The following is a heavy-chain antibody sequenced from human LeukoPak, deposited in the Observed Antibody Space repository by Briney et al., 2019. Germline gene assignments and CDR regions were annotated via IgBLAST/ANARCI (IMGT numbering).Heavy chain of an antibody. V-gene: IGHV1-2*02. J-gene: IGHJ4*02. Sequence: ASVKVSCKASGYTFTGYYMHWVRQAPGQGLEWMGWINPNSGGTNYAQEFQGRVTMTRDTSISTAYMELSRLRFDDTAVYYCARDHPYCTNGVCYDDYWGQGTLVTVSS. CDR2: INPNSGGT. D-gene: IGHD2-8*01. CDR1: GYTFTGYY. CDR3: ARDHPYCTNGVCYDDY.